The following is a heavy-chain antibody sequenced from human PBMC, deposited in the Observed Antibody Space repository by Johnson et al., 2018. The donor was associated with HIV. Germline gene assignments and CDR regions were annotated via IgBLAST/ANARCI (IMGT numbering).Heavy chain of an antibody. J-gene: IGHJ3*01. CDR2: IKQDGSEK. V-gene: IGHV3-7*01. CDR1: GFTFSNYW. CDR3: ARDRARDAFDV. Sequence: VQLVESGGGVVQPGRSLRLSCAASGFTFSNYWMSWVRQAPGKGLEWVASIKQDGSEKYYVDSVKGRFTISRDTSQNTVFLQMNSLRAEDTAVYYCARDRARDAFDVWGQGTMVTVSS.